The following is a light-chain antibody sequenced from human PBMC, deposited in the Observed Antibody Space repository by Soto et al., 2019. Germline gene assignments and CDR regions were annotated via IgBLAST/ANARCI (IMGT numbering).Light chain of an antibody. CDR3: QQYSSYPLT. CDR1: QTISNW. Sequence: DIQMTQSPSTLSASVSDRVTITCWASQTISNWLALYQQKQGKAPKVXIYDASTLDGGVPSRFSGRRYGTDFNLTISSLQPNDFATYYCQQYSSYPLTFGGGTKVDIK. J-gene: IGKJ4*01. CDR2: DAS. V-gene: IGKV1-5*01.